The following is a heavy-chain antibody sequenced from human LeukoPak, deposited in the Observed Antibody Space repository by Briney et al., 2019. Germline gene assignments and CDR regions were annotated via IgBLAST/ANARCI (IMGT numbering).Heavy chain of an antibody. CDR1: GGSISSSNW. V-gene: IGHV4-4*02. J-gene: IGHJ4*02. D-gene: IGHD3-10*01. CDR2: IYHSGST. CDR3: ARDRRYYGSGSYYNVYFGY. Sequence: PSGTLSLTCAVSGGSISSSNWWSGVRQPPGKGLEWIGVIYHSGSTNYNPSLKSRVTISVDKSKNQFSLKLSSVTAADTAVYYCARDRRYYGSGSYYNVYFGYWGQGTLVTVSS.